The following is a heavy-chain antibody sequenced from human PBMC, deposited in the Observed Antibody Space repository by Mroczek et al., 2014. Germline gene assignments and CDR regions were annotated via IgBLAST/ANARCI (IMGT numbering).Heavy chain of an antibody. J-gene: IGHJ4*02. D-gene: IGHD5-24*01. CDR3: AKGERRDGYNYFDY. Sequence: ESGGGLVQPGRSLRLSCAASGFTFDDYAMHWVRQAPGKGLEWVSGISWNSGSIGYADSVKGRFTISRDNAKNSLYLQMNSLRAEDTALYYCAKGERRDGYNYFDYWGQGTLVTVSS. CDR2: ISWNSGSI. V-gene: IGHV3-9*01. CDR1: GFTFDDYA.